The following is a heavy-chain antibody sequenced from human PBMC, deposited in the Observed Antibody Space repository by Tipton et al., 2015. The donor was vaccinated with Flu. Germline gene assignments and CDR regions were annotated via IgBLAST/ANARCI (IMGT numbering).Heavy chain of an antibody. Sequence: SLRLSCAASGFTFGSYGMHWVRQAPGKGLEWVAYLWYDGGNVHYGDSVKGRFTISRDNSKNTVYLQMTSLRVEDTAVYFCAGEGPSDYGMDVWGQGTTVTVSS. CDR1: GFTFGSYG. V-gene: IGHV3-33*01. J-gene: IGHJ6*02. CDR3: AGEGPSDYGMDV. CDR2: LWYDGGNV.